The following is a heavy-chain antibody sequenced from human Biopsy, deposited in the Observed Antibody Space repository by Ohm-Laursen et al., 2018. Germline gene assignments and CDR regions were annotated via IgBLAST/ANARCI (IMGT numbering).Heavy chain of an antibody. CDR2: ITRDGASI. CDR3: AKGRSAVISAALNY. CDR1: GFTITSYS. J-gene: IGHJ4*02. D-gene: IGHD2-2*01. Sequence: SLRLSCAASGFTITSYSMNWVRQAPGKGLEWVSSITRDGASIHYADSVKGRFTISRDNTKNSLYLEMGSLRAEDAAVYYCAKGRSAVISAALNYWGQGTLVTVSS. V-gene: IGHV3-21*04.